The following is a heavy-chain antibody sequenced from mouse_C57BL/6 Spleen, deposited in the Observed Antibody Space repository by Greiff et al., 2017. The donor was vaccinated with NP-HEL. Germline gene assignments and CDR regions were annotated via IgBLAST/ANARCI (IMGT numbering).Heavy chain of an antibody. Sequence: QVQLKQPGAELVKPGASVKMSCKASGYTFTSYWITWVKQRPGQGLEWIGDIYPGSGSTNYNEKFKSKATLTVDTSSSTAYMQLSSLTSEDSAVYYCASSITTVVADWYFDVWGTGTTVTVSS. J-gene: IGHJ1*03. CDR2: IYPGSGST. D-gene: IGHD1-1*01. CDR1: GYTFTSYW. CDR3: ASSITTVVADWYFDV. V-gene: IGHV1-55*01.